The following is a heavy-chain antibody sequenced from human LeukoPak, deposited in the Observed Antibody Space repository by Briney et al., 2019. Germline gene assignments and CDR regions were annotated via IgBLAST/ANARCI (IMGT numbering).Heavy chain of an antibody. J-gene: IGHJ4*02. D-gene: IGHD3-22*01. Sequence: PSGTLSLTCAVSGDSISSSNWWSWVRQPPGKGLEWIEEIYHSGSTNYNPSLKSRVTISVDKSKNQFSLKLSSVTAADTAVYYCASRCYYYDSSGCPGYWGQGTLVTVSS. CDR2: IYHSGST. V-gene: IGHV4-4*02. CDR1: GDSISSSNW. CDR3: ASRCYYYDSSGCPGY.